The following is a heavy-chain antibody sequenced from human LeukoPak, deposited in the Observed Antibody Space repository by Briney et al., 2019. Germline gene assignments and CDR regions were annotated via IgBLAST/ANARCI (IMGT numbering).Heavy chain of an antibody. CDR3: ARTARDGDYPYDAFDL. J-gene: IGHJ3*01. Sequence: PGGTLRLSCAASGFVVSDHYMDWVRQAPGQGLEWVVRTRNKENGYSTEYAASVKGRFAISSDESKKTVCLHMNNLQIEDTAVYFCARTARDGDYPYDAFDLWGQGTMVTVSS. CDR1: GFVVSDHY. CDR2: TRNKENGYST. V-gene: IGHV3-72*01. D-gene: IGHD4-11*01.